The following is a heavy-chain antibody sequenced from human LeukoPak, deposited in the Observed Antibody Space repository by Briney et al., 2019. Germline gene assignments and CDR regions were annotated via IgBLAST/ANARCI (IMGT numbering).Heavy chain of an antibody. CDR3: AAGRDIVVVPAAMRVPVSWFDP. V-gene: IGHV1-58*01. CDR2: IVVGSGNT. D-gene: IGHD2-2*01. Sequence: SVKVSCKASGFTFTSSAVQWVRQARGQRLEWIGWIVVGSGNTNYAQKFQERVTITRDMSTSTAYMELSSPRSEDTAVYYCAAGRDIVVVPAAMRVPVSWFDPWGQGTLVTVSS. CDR1: GFTFTSSA. J-gene: IGHJ5*02.